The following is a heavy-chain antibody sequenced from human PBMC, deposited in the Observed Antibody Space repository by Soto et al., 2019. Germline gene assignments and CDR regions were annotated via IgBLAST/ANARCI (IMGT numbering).Heavy chain of an antibody. CDR1: GFPFWHYG. CDR2: IWSDVKKE. CDR3: ARDRDGGWFHMDV. Sequence: QVQLVESGGGVVQPGRSLRLSCVGSGFPFWHYGMHWVRQAPGKGLEWVAVIWSDVKKESYADFVKGRFAISRDNFKDTLYLQMNSLRAEDTAVYYCARDRDGGWFHMDVWGQGTTVTVSS. V-gene: IGHV3-33*01. J-gene: IGHJ6*02. D-gene: IGHD6-19*01.